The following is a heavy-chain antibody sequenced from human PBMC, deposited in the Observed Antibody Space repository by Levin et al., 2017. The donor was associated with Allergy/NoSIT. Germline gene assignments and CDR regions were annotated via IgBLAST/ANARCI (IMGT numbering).Heavy chain of an antibody. CDR3: ATDKSPGGERRTNF. CDR2: MNPAAGGS. D-gene: IGHD1-7*01. J-gene: IGHJ1*01. V-gene: IGHV1-2*02. Sequence: GESLKISCKASSYAFSQYYIQWVRQAPGHGLEWVGWMNPAAGGSGSAQRFQGRVTLTRDTSTATAYMEPRGLPSGDTAVYYCATDKSPGGERRTNFWGPGTVVTVSS. CDR1: SYAFSQYY.